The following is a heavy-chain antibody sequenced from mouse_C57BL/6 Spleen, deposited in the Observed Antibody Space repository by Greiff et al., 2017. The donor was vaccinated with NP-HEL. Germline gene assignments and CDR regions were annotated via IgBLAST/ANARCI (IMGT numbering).Heavy chain of an antibody. D-gene: IGHD2-4*01. CDR3: ARDDYGGAMDY. J-gene: IGHJ4*01. Sequence: QVQLQQPGAELVRPGSSVKLSCKASGYTFTSYWMDWVKQRPGQGLEWIGNIYPSDSETHYNQKFKDKATLTVDKSSSTAYMQLSSLTSEDSAVYYCARDDYGGAMDYWGQGTSVTVSS. CDR2: IYPSDSET. CDR1: GYTFTSYW. V-gene: IGHV1-61*01.